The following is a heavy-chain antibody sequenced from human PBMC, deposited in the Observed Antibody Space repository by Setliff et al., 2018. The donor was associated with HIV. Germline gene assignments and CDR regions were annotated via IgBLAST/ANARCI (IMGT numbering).Heavy chain of an antibody. CDR2: ISPDDSDT. V-gene: IGHV5-51*01. CDR1: GYSFTNYW. J-gene: IGHJ5*02. Sequence: GESLKISCKGSGYSFTNYWIGWVRQMPGKGLEWMGIISPDDSDTRYSPSFQGQVTISVDKSTSTAYLQWSSLKASDSAIYYCARHFGISYRSPFDPWGQGTLVTVSS. CDR3: ARHFGISYRSPFDP. D-gene: IGHD3-3*01.